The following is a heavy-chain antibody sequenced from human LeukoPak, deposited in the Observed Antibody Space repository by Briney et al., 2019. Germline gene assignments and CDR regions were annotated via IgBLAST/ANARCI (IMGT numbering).Heavy chain of an antibody. CDR3: AREMVAGTGNAFDI. CDR1: GSTFSSYS. Sequence: GGSLRLTCAASGSTFSSYSMNWVRQAPGKGLEWVSSISSSSSYINYADSVKGRFTISRDNAKNSLYLQMNSLRAEDTAVYYCAREMVAGTGNAFDIWGQGTMVTVSS. D-gene: IGHD6-19*01. J-gene: IGHJ3*02. V-gene: IGHV3-21*01. CDR2: ISSSSSYI.